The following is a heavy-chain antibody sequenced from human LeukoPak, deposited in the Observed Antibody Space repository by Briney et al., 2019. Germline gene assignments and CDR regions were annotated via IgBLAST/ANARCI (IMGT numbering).Heavy chain of an antibody. CDR3: ARRRIPYGFFDY. D-gene: IGHD2-2*02. J-gene: IGHJ4*02. CDR1: GGSISTSSYY. Sequence: SETLSLTCTVSGGSISTSSYYWGWVRQPPGKGLEWIGNIFYSGSTYYSPSLKSRVTISLDTSRNQFSLKLSSVTAADTAVYYCARRRIPYGFFDYWGQGTLVTVSS. CDR2: IFYSGST. V-gene: IGHV4-39*01.